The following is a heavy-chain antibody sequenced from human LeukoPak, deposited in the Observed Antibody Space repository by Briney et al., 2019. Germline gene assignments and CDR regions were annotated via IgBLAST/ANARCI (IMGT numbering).Heavy chain of an antibody. Sequence: PSETLSLTCTTSGGSISSDYWGWIRQPPGKGLEWIGNIYFGGSTYYNPSLKSRVTISIDTSKKHFSLKLSSVTAADTAVYYCARDFYSSFWHTYFDHWGQGILVTVSS. CDR2: IYFGGST. CDR3: ARDFYSSFWHTYFDH. CDR1: GGSISSDY. V-gene: IGHV4-39*07. J-gene: IGHJ4*02. D-gene: IGHD6-19*01.